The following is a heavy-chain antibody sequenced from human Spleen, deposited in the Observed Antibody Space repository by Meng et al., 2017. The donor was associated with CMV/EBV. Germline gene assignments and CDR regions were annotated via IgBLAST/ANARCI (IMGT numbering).Heavy chain of an antibody. Sequence: ASVKVSCKASGYTFRDFYIHWVRQAPGQGLEWMGYINPKTGGTNFGQNFQGRVIMTRDTSISTLYMELSRLISDDTAVYYCARERSSDAFDIWGQGTMVTVSS. CDR2: INPKTGGT. CDR1: GYTFRDFY. V-gene: IGHV1-2*02. D-gene: IGHD1-26*01. CDR3: ARERSSDAFDI. J-gene: IGHJ3*02.